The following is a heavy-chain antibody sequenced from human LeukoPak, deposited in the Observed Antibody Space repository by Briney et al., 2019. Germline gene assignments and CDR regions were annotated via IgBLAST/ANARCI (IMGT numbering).Heavy chain of an antibody. Sequence: GGSLRLSCVASGFTFSSHGMSWVRQAPGKGLEWVANIWQGGSERYYVDSVKGRFTISRDNAKNSLFLQMNSLRAEDTAVYYCARDQNLISWGLDYFDSWGQGTLVTVSS. CDR3: ARDQNLISWGLDYFDS. J-gene: IGHJ4*02. CDR2: IWQGGSER. V-gene: IGHV3-7*01. CDR1: GFTFSSHG. D-gene: IGHD3-16*01.